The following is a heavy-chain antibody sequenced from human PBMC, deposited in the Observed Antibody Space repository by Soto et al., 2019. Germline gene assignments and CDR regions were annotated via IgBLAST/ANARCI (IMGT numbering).Heavy chain of an antibody. CDR1: AGTFSSYA. CDR2: IIPIFGTA. CDR3: ARTRIVGPYYYYYGMDV. J-gene: IGHJ6*02. V-gene: IGHV1-69*01. Sequence: QVQLVQSGAEVKKPGSSVKVSCKASAGTFSSYAISWVRQAPGQGLEWMGGIIPIFGTANYAQKFQGRVTITADESTSTAYMELSSLRSEDTAVYYCARTRIVGPYYYYYGMDVWGQGTTVTVSS. D-gene: IGHD1-26*01.